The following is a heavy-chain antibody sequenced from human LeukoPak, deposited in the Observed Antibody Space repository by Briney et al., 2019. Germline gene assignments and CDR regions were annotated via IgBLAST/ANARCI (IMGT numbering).Heavy chain of an antibody. CDR2: ISWDGNNT. D-gene: IGHD6-19*01. CDR3: AKAGKASSGWYERWGPSRNHYYIDV. CDR1: GFIFDDYA. Sequence: PGGSLRLSCAASGFIFDDYAMHWVRQSPGEGLEWVSLISWDGNNTYYADSVKGRFIISRDNSKNSLYLQMNSLRGDDTALYYCAKAGKASSGWYERWGPSRNHYYIDVWGKGTTVIVSS. V-gene: IGHV3-43D*03. J-gene: IGHJ6*03.